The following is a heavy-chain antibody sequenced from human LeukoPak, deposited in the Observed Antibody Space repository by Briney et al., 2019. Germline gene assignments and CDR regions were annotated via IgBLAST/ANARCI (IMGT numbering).Heavy chain of an antibody. Sequence: GGSLRLSCAASGFTFSSYAMSWVRQAPGKGLEWVSAISGSGGSTYYADSVKGRFTISRDNSKNTLYLQMNSLRAEDTAVYHCAKVRSIVVPAALEYWGQGTLVTVSS. V-gene: IGHV3-23*01. D-gene: IGHD2-2*01. J-gene: IGHJ4*02. CDR2: ISGSGGST. CDR3: AKVRSIVVPAALEY. CDR1: GFTFSSYA.